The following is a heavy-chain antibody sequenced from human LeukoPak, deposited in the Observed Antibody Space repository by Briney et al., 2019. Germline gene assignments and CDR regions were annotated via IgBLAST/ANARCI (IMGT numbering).Heavy chain of an antibody. CDR3: AKGRGGVYYGFDY. D-gene: IGHD3-3*01. J-gene: IGHJ4*02. Sequence: PGGSLRLSCAPSGFIFGNYGMIWVRQAPGKGLEWVSIISSDGYITHYADSVKGRFTLSRDNSKNTLDLQMNGLRADDTAIYYCAKGRGGVYYGFDYWGEGTLVTVSS. CDR2: ISSDGYIT. V-gene: IGHV3-23*01. CDR1: GFIFGNYG.